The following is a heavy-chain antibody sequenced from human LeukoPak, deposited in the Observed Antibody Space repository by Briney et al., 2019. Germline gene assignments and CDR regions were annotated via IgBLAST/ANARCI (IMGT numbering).Heavy chain of an antibody. Sequence: GGSLRLSCAASGFTFSTYAMSWVRQAPGKGPEWVSTFSGSGGSTYYADSVKGRFTISRDNSKNTLYLQMNSLRAEDTAVYYCAKDELSGDYYGMDVWGQGTTVTVSS. CDR1: GFTFSTYA. J-gene: IGHJ6*02. V-gene: IGHV3-23*01. D-gene: IGHD7-27*01. CDR2: FSGSGGST. CDR3: AKDELSGDYYGMDV.